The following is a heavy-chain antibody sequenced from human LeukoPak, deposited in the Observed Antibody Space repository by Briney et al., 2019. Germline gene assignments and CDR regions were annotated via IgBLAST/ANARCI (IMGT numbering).Heavy chain of an antibody. CDR2: IKQDGSEK. V-gene: IGHV3-7*05. Sequence: GGSLRLSCAASGFTFSSYWMSWVRQAPGKGLEWVANIKQDGSEKYYVDSVKGRFTISRDNAKNSLYLQMNSLRAEDTAVYYCARDRVTMARGVNYYFDYWGQGTQVTVSS. J-gene: IGHJ4*02. D-gene: IGHD3-10*01. CDR3: ARDRVTMARGVNYYFDY. CDR1: GFTFSSYW.